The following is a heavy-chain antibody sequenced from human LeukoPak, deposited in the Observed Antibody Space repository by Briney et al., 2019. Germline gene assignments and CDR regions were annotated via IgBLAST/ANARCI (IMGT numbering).Heavy chain of an antibody. V-gene: IGHV3-74*01. CDR1: GFAFTTYL. D-gene: IGHD3-16*01. J-gene: IGHJ5*02. CDR3: ARDFKDLGA. CDR2: INTDGTDP. Sequence: GGSLRLSCAASGFAFTTYLMHWVRQAPGKGLVWVSGINTDGTDPRYADSVKGRFTISRDNARDTLYLQMKSLRDEDTGVYYCARDFKDLGAWGQGALVIVSS.